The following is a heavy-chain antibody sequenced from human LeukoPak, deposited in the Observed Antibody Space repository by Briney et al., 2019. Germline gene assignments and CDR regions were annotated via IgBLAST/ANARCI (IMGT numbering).Heavy chain of an antibody. D-gene: IGHD2/OR15-2a*01. CDR1: GFTFSSSA. V-gene: IGHV3-23*01. CDR3: AMLASQYLTSWFDY. Sequence: GGSLRLSCATSGFTFSSSAMTWVRQAPGKGLEWVSTITVGGGDTNYADSVKGRFTISRHNSKNTLYLRMNSLRAEDTAVYYCAMLASQYLTSWFDYWGQGTLVTVSS. J-gene: IGHJ4*02. CDR2: ITVGGGDT.